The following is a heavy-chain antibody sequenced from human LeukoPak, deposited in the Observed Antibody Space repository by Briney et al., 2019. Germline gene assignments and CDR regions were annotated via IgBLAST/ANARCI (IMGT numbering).Heavy chain of an antibody. Sequence: XGMHWVRQAPGKGLEWVAFTQYDGSYKHYADSVKGRFTVSRDNSKNTLYLQMNSLRAEDTAVYYCAKYRSYYGSGIDYWGQGTLVTVSS. D-gene: IGHD3-10*01. CDR2: TQYDGSYK. CDR1: XG. J-gene: IGHJ4*02. V-gene: IGHV3-30*02. CDR3: AKYRSYYGSGIDY.